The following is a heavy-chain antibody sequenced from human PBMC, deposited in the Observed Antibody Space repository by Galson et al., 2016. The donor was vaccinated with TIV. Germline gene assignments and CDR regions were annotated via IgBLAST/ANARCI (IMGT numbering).Heavy chain of an antibody. CDR2: ISWNSGNR. CDR1: GFTFDDYA. J-gene: IGHJ6*02. CDR3: AKARIRDYGGNGHYYYYGMDV. D-gene: IGHD4-23*01. Sequence: SLRLSCADSGFTFDDYAMHWVRQPPGKGLEWVSGISWNSGNRGYGESVQGRFSISRDNAKNSLYLQLNSLKAEDPALYYCAKARIRDYGGNGHYYYYGMDVWGQGTTVTVSS. V-gene: IGHV3-9*01.